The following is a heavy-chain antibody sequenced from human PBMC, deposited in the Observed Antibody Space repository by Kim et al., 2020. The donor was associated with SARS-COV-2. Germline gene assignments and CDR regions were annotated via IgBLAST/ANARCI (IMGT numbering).Heavy chain of an antibody. CDR1: GFTFDDYT. Sequence: GGSLRLSCAASGFTFDDYTMHWVRQAPGKGLEWVSLISWDGGSTYYADSVKGRFTISRDNSKNSLYLQMNSLRTEDTALYYCAKDKEDVVTTGAFDYWGQGTLVTVSS. CDR3: AKDKEDVVTTGAFDY. D-gene: IGHD1-1*01. V-gene: IGHV3-43*01. J-gene: IGHJ4*02. CDR2: ISWDGGST.